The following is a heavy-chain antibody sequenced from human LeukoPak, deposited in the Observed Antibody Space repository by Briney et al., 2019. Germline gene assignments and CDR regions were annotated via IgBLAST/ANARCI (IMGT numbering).Heavy chain of an antibody. D-gene: IGHD3-10*01. CDR3: ARHRSISWLLWFGEARLGFDY. CDR2: IYDSGST. V-gene: IGHV4-59*08. CDR1: GDSISSYY. J-gene: IGHJ4*02. Sequence: SETLSLTCTVSGDSISSYYWSWIRQPPGKGLEWIGFIYDSGSTNYNPSLKSRVTISVDTSKNQFSLKLSSVTAADTAVYYCARHRSISWLLWFGEARLGFDYWGQGTLVTVSS.